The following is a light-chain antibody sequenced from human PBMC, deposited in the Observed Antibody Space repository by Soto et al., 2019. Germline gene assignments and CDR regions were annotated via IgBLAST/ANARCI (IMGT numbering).Light chain of an antibody. V-gene: IGLV2-8*01. CDR2: EVS. CDR3: NSYAGSNNFYV. Sequence: QSALTQPPSASGFPGQSVTISCTGTSSDVGGYNYVSWYQQHPGKAPKLMVYEVSKRPSGVPDRFSGSTSGNTASLTVSGLQAEDEADYYCNSYAGSNNFYVFGTGTKLTVL. J-gene: IGLJ1*01. CDR1: SSDVGGYNY.